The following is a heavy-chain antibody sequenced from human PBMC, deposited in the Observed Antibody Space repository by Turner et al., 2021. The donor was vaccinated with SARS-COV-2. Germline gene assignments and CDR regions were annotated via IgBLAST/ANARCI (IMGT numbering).Heavy chain of an antibody. V-gene: IGHV3-21*01. CDR2: ITGSSGYI. CDR1: GFTSSSYG. Sequence: EVQLVESGGGLVKPGGSLRLSWAASGFTSSSYGMNWVRQAPGKGLEWVSSITGSSGYIYYADSVKGRFTISRDNAKTSLYLQMNSLRAEDTAVYYCARVFPTDSSVWYRYYYYYGMDVWGQGTTVTVSS. D-gene: IGHD6-19*01. CDR3: ARVFPTDSSVWYRYYYYYGMDV. J-gene: IGHJ6*02.